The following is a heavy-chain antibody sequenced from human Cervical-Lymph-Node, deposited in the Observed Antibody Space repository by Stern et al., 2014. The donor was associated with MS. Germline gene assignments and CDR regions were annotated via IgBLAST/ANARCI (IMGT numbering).Heavy chain of an antibody. Sequence: VQLEESGSGLVKPSQTLSLTCAVSGGSISSGDYSWSWIRQPPGKGLEWLGYIYHSGSTYYNPSLKSRVTISVDRSKNQFSLKLSSVTAADTAVYYCARSSTVTPNAFDIWGQGTMVTVSS. V-gene: IGHV4-30-2*01. J-gene: IGHJ3*02. CDR3: ARSSTVTPNAFDI. CDR1: GGSISSGDYS. CDR2: IYHSGST. D-gene: IGHD4-17*01.